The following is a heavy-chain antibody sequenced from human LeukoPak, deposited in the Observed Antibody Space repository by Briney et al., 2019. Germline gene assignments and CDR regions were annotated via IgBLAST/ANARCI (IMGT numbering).Heavy chain of an antibody. CDR3: ARADILTGYPSFDY. Sequence: GGSLRLSCAASGFTFSSYAMSWVRQAPGKGLEWVSTISGSGGSTYYADSVKGRFTISRDNSKNTLYLQMNSLRAEDTAVYYCARADILTGYPSFDYWGQGTLVTVSS. CDR1: GFTFSSYA. D-gene: IGHD3-9*01. J-gene: IGHJ4*02. V-gene: IGHV3-23*01. CDR2: ISGSGGST.